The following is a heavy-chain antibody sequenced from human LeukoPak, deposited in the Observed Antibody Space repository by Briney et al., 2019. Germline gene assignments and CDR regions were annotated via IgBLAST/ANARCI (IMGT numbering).Heavy chain of an antibody. J-gene: IGHJ4*02. CDR2: IYPGDSDT. D-gene: IGHD5-18*01. V-gene: IGHV5-51*01. CDR1: GYTFTTHW. CDR3: ARSGGYSYGYELDY. Sequence: GESLKISCKTSGYTFTTHWIGWVRQMPGKGLEWMGIIYPGDSDTRYSPSFQGQVTLSADKSISTACLQWSSLKASDTAMYYCARSGGYSYGYELDYWGQGTLVTVSS.